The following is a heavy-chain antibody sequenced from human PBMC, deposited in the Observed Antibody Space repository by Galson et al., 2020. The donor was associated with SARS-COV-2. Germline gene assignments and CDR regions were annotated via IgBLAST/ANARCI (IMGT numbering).Heavy chain of an antibody. J-gene: IGHJ6*03. CDR1: GFTFSSYT. CDR2: ITTSSTYI. CDR3: ARTGTPHYYYSSYMDV. Sequence: GESLKISCAASGFTFSSYTMNWVRQVPGKGLEWVSSITTSSTYINYADSVKGRFTISRDNAKNSLYLQMNSLRAGDTAVYFCARTGTPHYYYSSYMDVWGKGTTVTVSS. D-gene: IGHD6-13*01. V-gene: IGHV3-21*01.